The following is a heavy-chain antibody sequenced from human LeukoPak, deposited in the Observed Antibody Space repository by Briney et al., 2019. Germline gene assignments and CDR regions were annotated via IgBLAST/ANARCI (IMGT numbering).Heavy chain of an antibody. J-gene: IGHJ3*02. CDR2: ISGSGGST. V-gene: IGHV3-23*01. CDR1: GFTFSSYA. CDR3: VISGTNAFDI. Sequence: GGFLRLSCAASGFTFSSYAMSWVRQALGKGLEWVSAISGSGGSTYYADSVKGRFTISRDNSKNTLYLQMNSLRAEDTAVYYCVISGTNAFDIWGQGTMVTVSS. D-gene: IGHD2-2*01.